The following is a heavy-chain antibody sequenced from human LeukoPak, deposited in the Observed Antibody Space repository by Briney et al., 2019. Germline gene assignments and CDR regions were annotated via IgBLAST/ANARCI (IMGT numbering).Heavy chain of an antibody. Sequence: GRPLRLSCAASGFTFSSYGMHWVRQAPGKGLEWVAVISHDGSDSHYADSVKGRFTTSRDNSKNTVYLQMSSLRPEDTAVYFCAKELYFGSGSYPDYWGQGTLVRVSS. D-gene: IGHD3-10*01. J-gene: IGHJ4*02. CDR3: AKELYFGSGSYPDY. CDR1: GFTFSSYG. V-gene: IGHV3-30*18. CDR2: ISHDGSDS.